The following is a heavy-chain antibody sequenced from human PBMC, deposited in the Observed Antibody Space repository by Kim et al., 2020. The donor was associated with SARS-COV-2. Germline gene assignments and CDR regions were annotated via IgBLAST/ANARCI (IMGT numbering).Heavy chain of an antibody. CDR3: ATTYYYDSSGLRYGMDV. V-gene: IGHV1-24*01. CDR1: GYTLTELS. D-gene: IGHD3-22*01. CDR2: FDPEDGET. Sequence: ASVKVSCKVSGYTLTELSMHWVRQAPGKGLEWMGGFDPEDGETIYAQKFQGRVTMTEDTSTDTAYMELSSLRSEDTAVYYCATTYYYDSSGLRYGMDVWGQGTTVTVSS. J-gene: IGHJ6*02.